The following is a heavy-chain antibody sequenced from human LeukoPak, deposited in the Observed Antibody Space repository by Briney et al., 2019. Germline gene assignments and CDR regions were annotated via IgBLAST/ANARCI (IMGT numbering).Heavy chain of an antibody. V-gene: IGHV1-46*01. J-gene: IGHJ4*02. CDR3: ARDLHGGWTWDY. CDR2: IHPSDGDT. Sequence: GASVKVSCKASGYIFTSCLMHWVRQAPGQGFEWMGKIHPSDGDTDYAQRFQGGLTLTRDSSTTTVYMGVSSLRSEDTAVYYCARDLHGGWTWDYWGQGTLVTVSS. CDR1: GYIFTSCL. D-gene: IGHD6-19*01.